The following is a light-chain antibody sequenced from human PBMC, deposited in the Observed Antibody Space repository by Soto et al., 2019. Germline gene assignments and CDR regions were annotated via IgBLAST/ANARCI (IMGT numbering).Light chain of an antibody. CDR3: SSYAGRNNYV. J-gene: IGLJ1*01. Sequence: QSALTQPPSASGSPGQSVTISCTGTSSDVGGYNYVSWYQQHPDKAPKLMIYEFSKRPSGVPDRFSGSKSGNTASLTVSGLQAEDEADYYCSSYAGRNNYVFGTGTKLTVL. CDR2: EFS. V-gene: IGLV2-8*01. CDR1: SSDVGGYNY.